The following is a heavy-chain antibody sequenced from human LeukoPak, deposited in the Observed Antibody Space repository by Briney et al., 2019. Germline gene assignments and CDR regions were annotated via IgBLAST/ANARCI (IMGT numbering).Heavy chain of an antibody. CDR2: INHSGST. Sequence: SETLSLICPVYGGSFSGYYWSWVRQPPGKGLEWIGEINHSGSTNYNPSLKSRVTISVDTSKNQFSLKLSSVTAADTAVYYCARRTITMVRGVSNWFDPWGQGTLVTVSS. D-gene: IGHD3-10*01. CDR3: ARRTITMVRGVSNWFDP. J-gene: IGHJ5*02. V-gene: IGHV4-34*01. CDR1: GGSFSGYY.